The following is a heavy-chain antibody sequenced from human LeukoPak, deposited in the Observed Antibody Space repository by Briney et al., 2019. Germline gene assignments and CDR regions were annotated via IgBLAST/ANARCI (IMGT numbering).Heavy chain of an antibody. V-gene: IGHV4-59*11. CDR1: GVSISSHY. J-gene: IGHJ5*02. CDR3: ANEGGRGDLAPGP. Sequence: SETLFLTCTASGVSISSHYWTWIRQSPGTGLEWIGYISYTGSTNYNPSLKSRVTISKDMSKNQFSLKLTSVTAADTAVYYCANEGGRGDLAPGPWGQGTLVTVSS. D-gene: IGHD3-16*01. CDR2: ISYTGST.